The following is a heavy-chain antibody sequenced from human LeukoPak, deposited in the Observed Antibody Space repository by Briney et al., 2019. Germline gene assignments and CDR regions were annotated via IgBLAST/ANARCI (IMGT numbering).Heavy chain of an antibody. CDR3: AREDTYGEYRPFDY. V-gene: IGHV1-2*02. J-gene: IGHJ4*02. Sequence: ASVKVSCKASGYTFTGYFIHWVRQAPGQGPEWMGWINPTSGVTKYAEGFQGRVTLASDTSITTLYMELSSLTSDDTATYYCAREDTYGEYRPFDYWGQGTPVTVSS. D-gene: IGHD5-18*01. CDR1: GYTFTGYF. CDR2: INPTSGVT.